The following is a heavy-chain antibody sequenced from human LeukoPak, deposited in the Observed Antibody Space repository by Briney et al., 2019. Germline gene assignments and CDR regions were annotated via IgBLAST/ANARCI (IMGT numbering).Heavy chain of an antibody. D-gene: IGHD4-17*01. CDR2: ISTNSAFI. J-gene: IGHJ4*02. Sequence: GGSLRLSSTASGVTFINYSMNWVRQAPGTGLEWVSSISTNSAFIYYADSVRGRFTISRDNTKNSLYLQMDSLTSDDTAVYFCACLRGPSDYWGQGTLVTVSS. CDR1: GVTFINYS. CDR3: ACLRGPSDY. V-gene: IGHV3-21*01.